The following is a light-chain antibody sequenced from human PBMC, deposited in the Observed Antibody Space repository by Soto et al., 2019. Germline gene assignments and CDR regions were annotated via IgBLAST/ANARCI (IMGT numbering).Light chain of an antibody. CDR1: QSVGSS. CDR2: GVS. CDR3: QQRRTWPPA. Sequence: EIVLTQSPGTLSLSPGDRATLSCRASQSVGSSLAWFRHKPGQAPRLLIYGVSNRATGIAARFSGSGSGTDFTLTISSLEPEDFAVYYCQQRRTWPPAFGGGTKVEIK. J-gene: IGKJ4*01. V-gene: IGKV3-11*01.